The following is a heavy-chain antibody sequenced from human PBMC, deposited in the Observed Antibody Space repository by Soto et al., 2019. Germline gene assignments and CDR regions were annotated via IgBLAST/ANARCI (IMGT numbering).Heavy chain of an antibody. V-gene: IGHV4-59*01. CDR2: IYYSGST. CDR1: GGSISSYY. CDR3: ARLHYDYVWGSYRIYSFDY. Sequence: PSETLSLTCTVSGGSISSYYWSWIRQPPGKGLEWIGYIYYSGSTNYNPSLKSRVTISVDTSKNQFSLKLSSVTAADTAVYYCARLHYDYVWGSYRIYSFDYWGLGTLVTVSS. J-gene: IGHJ4*02. D-gene: IGHD3-16*02.